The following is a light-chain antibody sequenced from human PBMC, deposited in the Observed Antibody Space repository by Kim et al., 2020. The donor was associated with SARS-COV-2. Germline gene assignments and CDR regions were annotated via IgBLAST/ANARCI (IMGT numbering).Light chain of an antibody. J-gene: IGLJ3*02. CDR1: SSNIGAGYD. Sequence: QSVLTQPPSVSGSPGQRVTISCTGSSSNIGAGYDVNWYQQLPGAAPKVLIFGNSNRPSGVPDRFSGSRSGTSGSLAITGLQAEDEADYYCQAYDSSLSGWVFGAGTKLNVL. CDR2: GNS. V-gene: IGLV1-40*01. CDR3: QAYDSSLSGWV.